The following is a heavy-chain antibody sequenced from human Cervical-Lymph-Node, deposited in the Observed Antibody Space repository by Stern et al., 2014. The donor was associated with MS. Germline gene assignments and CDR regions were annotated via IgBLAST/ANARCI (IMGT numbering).Heavy chain of an antibody. V-gene: IGHV1-2*02. CDR2: INPNSGGT. D-gene: IGHD5-12*01. Sequence: VQLVESGAEVKKPGASVKVSRKASGYTFTGFYMHWVRQAPGQGLEWMGWINPNSGGTNYAQKFQGRVTMTRDTSSSPAYMELSRLTSDDTAMYYCARIRYSGYDTYNYWGQGTLVTVSS. CDR1: GYTFTGFY. CDR3: ARIRYSGYDTYNY. J-gene: IGHJ4*02.